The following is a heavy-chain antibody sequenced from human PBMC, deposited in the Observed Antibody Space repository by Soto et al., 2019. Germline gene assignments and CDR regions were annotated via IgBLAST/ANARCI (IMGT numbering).Heavy chain of an antibody. J-gene: IGHJ4*02. CDR1: GGSISSGGYY. D-gene: IGHD2-21*01. CDR2: IYHSGST. Sequence: PSETLSLTCTVSGGSISSGGYYWSWIRQPPGKGLEWIGYIYHSGSTYYNPSLKSRVTISADRSKNQFSLKLSSVTAADTAVYYCARGNVVANDYWGQGTLVTVSS. CDR3: ARGNVVANDY. V-gene: IGHV4-30-2*01.